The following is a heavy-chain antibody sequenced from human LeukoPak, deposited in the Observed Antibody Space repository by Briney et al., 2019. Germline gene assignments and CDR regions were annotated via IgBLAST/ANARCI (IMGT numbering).Heavy chain of an antibody. J-gene: IGHJ4*02. D-gene: IGHD3-22*01. CDR3: ARDQGEGSYYDSSGYLPPDY. Sequence: ASVKVSCKASGGTFSSYAISWVRQAPGQGLEWMGGIIPIFGTANYAQKFQGRVTITTDESTSTAYMELSSLRSEDTAVYYCARDQGEGSYYDSSGYLPPDYWGQGTLVTVSS. CDR2: IIPIFGTA. V-gene: IGHV1-69*05. CDR1: GGTFSSYA.